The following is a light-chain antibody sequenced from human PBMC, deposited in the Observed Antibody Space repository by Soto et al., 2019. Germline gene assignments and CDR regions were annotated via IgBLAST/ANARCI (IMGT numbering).Light chain of an antibody. CDR3: CSYAGSSTSYV. Sequence: QSVLTQPASVSGSPGRSITISCTGTSSDFGSYNLVSWYQRHPGKAPKLMIYEGSKRPSGVSNRFSGSKSGNTASLTISGLQAEDEVDYYCCSYAGSSTSYVSGPGTNVNDL. V-gene: IGLV2-23*01. CDR2: EGS. CDR1: SSDFGSYNL. J-gene: IGLJ1*01.